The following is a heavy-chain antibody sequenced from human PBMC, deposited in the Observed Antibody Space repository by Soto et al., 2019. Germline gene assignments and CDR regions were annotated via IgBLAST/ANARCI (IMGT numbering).Heavy chain of an antibody. CDR2: IYLGDSDT. J-gene: IGHJ4*02. D-gene: IGHD4-17*01. Sequence: GESLKISCKGSGYSFTNYWIGWVRQMPGKGLEWMGTIYLGDSDTRYSPSFQGRVTISADKSISAAYLQWGSLKASDTALYYCVACDYGDYPRYWGQGSLVTVSS. CDR1: GYSFTNYW. V-gene: IGHV5-51*01. CDR3: VACDYGDYPRY.